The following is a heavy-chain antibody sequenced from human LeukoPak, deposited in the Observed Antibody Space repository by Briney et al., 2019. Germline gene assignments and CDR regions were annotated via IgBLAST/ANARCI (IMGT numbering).Heavy chain of an antibody. CDR2: IYYSGTT. V-gene: IGHV4-59*08. D-gene: IGHD1-1*01. CDR3: ARVNAPVATFDY. Sequence: SETLSLTCTVSGDSINDYYWTWIRQPPGKRLEWIGYIYYSGTTTYNPSLRSRVTISLDTSKNHFSLRLSSVTAADTAVYYCARVNAPVATFDYWGLGTLVAVSS. J-gene: IGHJ4*02. CDR1: GDSINDYY.